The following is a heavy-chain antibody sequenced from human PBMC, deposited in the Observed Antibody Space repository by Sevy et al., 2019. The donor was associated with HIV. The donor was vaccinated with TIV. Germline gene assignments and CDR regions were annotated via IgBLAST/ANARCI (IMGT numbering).Heavy chain of an antibody. V-gene: IGHV2-5*02. D-gene: IGHD4-17*01. Sequence: SGPTLVKPTQTLTLTCIFSGFTLTTRGVGVGWIRQPPGKALEWLAVIYWDDDKRYSPSLKSRLTITRDNSKNQVVLTLSNLDPEDAGTYYCAHLGDYVHYGMDVWGQGTTVTVSS. CDR1: GFTLTTRGVG. J-gene: IGHJ6*02. CDR2: IYWDDDK. CDR3: AHLGDYVHYGMDV.